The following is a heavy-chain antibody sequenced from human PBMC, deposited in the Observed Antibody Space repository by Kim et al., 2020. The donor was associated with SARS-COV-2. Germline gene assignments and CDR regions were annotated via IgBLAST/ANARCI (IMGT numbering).Heavy chain of an antibody. CDR3: APSEGY. CDR2: QDGSEK. J-gene: IGHJ4*02. Sequence: QDGSEKYYVDSVKGRFTISRDNAKNSLYLQMNSLRAEDTAVYYCAPSEGYWGQGTLVTVSS. D-gene: IGHD3-3*01. V-gene: IGHV3-7*01.